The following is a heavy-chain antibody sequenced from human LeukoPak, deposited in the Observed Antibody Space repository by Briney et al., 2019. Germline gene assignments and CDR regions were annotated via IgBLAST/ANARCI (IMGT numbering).Heavy chain of an antibody. CDR2: ISSSSSYI. J-gene: IGHJ4*02. D-gene: IGHD5-12*01. CDR3: AREERYSGYDAFDY. V-gene: IGHV3-21*01. Sequence: SGGSLRLSCAASGFTFSSYSMNWVRQAPGKGLEWVSSISSSSSYIYYADSVKGRFTISRDNAKNSLYLQMNSLRAEDTAVYYCAREERYSGYDAFDYWGQGTVVTVSS. CDR1: GFTFSSYS.